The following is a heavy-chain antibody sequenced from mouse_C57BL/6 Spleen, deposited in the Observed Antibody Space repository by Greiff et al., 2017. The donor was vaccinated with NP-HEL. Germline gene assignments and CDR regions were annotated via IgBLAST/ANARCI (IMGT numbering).Heavy chain of an antibody. CDR2: IYPRSGNT. D-gene: IGHD1-1*01. J-gene: IGHJ2*01. Sequence: QVHVKQSGAELARPGASVKLSCKASGYTFTSYGISWVKQRTGQGLEWIGEIYPRSGNTYYNEKFKGKATLTADKSSSTAYMELRSLTSEDSAVYFCARSYYYGSSYRFDYWGQGTTLTVSS. CDR1: GYTFTSYG. CDR3: ARSYYYGSSYRFDY. V-gene: IGHV1-81*01.